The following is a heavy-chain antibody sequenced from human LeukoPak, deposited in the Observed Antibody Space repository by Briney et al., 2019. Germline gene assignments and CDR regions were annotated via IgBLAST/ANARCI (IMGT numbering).Heavy chain of an antibody. D-gene: IGHD1-7*01. J-gene: IGHJ3*02. V-gene: IGHV4-38-2*02. Sequence: SETLSLTCTVSGYSISSGYFWGWIRQPPGKGLEWIGSIYHSGSTYYNPSLKSRVTISEDTSKNQFSLKLSSVTAADTAVYYCARNSHNWNYVRDAFDIWGQGTMVTVSS. CDR1: GYSISSGYF. CDR2: IYHSGST. CDR3: ARNSHNWNYVRDAFDI.